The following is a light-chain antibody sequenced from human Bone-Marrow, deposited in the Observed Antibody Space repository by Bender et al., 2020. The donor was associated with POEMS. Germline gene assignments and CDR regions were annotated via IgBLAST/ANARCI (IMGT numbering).Light chain of an antibody. CDR3: ISYTSSSTLV. Sequence: QSALTQPASVSGSPGQSITISCTGTSSDIGGYNYVSWHQQHPGKAPKLMILDVNNRPSGVSNRFSGSKSGNTASLTISGLQAEDEADYFCISYTSSSTLVFSGGTKLTVL. CDR1: SSDIGGYNY. J-gene: IGLJ3*02. CDR2: DVN. V-gene: IGLV2-14*03.